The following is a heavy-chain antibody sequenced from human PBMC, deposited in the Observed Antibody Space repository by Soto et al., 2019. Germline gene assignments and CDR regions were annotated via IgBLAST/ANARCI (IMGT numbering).Heavy chain of an antibody. CDR1: GGSFSGYY. CDR2: INHSGST. J-gene: IGHJ6*03. CDR3: ARESMQLRLHYYYYYMDV. V-gene: IGHV4-34*09. D-gene: IGHD2-2*01. Sequence: PSETLSLTCAVYGGSFSGYYWSWIRQPPGKGLEWIGYINHSGSTNYNPSLKSRVTISVDTSKNQFSLKLSSVTAADTAVYYCARESMQLRLHYYYYYMDVWGKGTTVTVSS.